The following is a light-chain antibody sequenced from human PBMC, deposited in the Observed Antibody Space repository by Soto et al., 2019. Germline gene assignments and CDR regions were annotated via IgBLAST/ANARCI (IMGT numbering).Light chain of an antibody. CDR3: QQYGSSPLT. Sequence: EIVLTQSPGTLSLSPGERATLSCRASQSVSSNFLAWYQEKLGQAPRLLIYGASSRATGIPDRFSGSGSGTDFTLTISRLEPEDFAVYYCQQYGSSPLTFGGGTKVDI. CDR2: GAS. CDR1: QSVSSNF. V-gene: IGKV3-20*01. J-gene: IGKJ4*01.